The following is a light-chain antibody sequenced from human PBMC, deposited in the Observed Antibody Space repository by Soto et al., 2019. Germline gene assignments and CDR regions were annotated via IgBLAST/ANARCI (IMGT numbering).Light chain of an antibody. CDR1: SSLIGAGYD. J-gene: IGLJ2*01. CDR2: DNT. CDR3: QSYDSSLSAVV. V-gene: IGLV1-40*01. Sequence: QSVLTQPPSVSGAPGQRVTISCTGSSSLIGAGYDIHWYQQLPGTAPKLLIYDNTNRPSGVPDRFSGSKSGTSASLAITGLQAEDEADYYCQSYDSSLSAVVFGGGTKLTVL.